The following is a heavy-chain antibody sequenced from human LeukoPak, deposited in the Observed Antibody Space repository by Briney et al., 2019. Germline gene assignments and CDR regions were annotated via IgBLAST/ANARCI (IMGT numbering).Heavy chain of an antibody. CDR3: ARNAGDY. V-gene: IGHV4-4*07. CDR2: IYISGNT. Sequence: PSETLSLTCTVPGGSISDFYWSWIRQPAGKGLEWIGRIYISGNTNYNPSLKSRVTMSPDTSKHDCTLRLRSVTAAETAVYYCARNAGDYWGQGTLVTVSS. D-gene: IGHD1-1*01. J-gene: IGHJ4*02. CDR1: GGSISDFY.